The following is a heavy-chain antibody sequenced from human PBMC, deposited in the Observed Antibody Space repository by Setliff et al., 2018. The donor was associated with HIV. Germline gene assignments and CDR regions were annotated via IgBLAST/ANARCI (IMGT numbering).Heavy chain of an antibody. Sequence: PSETLSLTCSVSGGSMSPYYWSWIRQPAGKGLEWIGRLYPSGNTIYNPSLRSRVTLSADTSKNQFSLKLSSVTAADTAVYYCARPSAGGGYNYWYFDLWGRGTLVTVS. V-gene: IGHV4-4*07. CDR1: GGSMSPYY. CDR3: ARPSAGGGYNYWYFDL. J-gene: IGHJ2*01. CDR2: LYPSGNT. D-gene: IGHD5-12*01.